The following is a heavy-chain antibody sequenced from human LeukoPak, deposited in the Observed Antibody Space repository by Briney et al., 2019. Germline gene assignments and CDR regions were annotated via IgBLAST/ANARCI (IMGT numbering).Heavy chain of an antibody. CDR2: IYYSGST. J-gene: IGHJ5*02. V-gene: IGHV4-39*01. D-gene: IGHD3-3*01. CDR1: GGSISSSSYY. CDR3: ARGTYYDFWSGYYTGINWFDP. Sequence: SETLSLTCTVSGGSISSSSYYWGWIRQPPGKGLEWIGSIYYSGSTYYNPSLKSRVTISVDTSKNQFSLKLSSVTAADTAVYYCARGTYYDFWSGYYTGINWFDPWGQGTLVTASS.